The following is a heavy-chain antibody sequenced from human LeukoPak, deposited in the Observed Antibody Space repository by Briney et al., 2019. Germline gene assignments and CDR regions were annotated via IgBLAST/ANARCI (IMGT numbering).Heavy chain of an antibody. V-gene: IGHV3-23*01. CDR1: GFTFSNYG. Sequence: GGSLRLSCAASGFTFSNYGMNWVRQAPGKGLEWVSFISSSATSTYYADSVKGRFTISRDNSKNTLYLQMNSLRAEDTAVYYCAREFFVIFGSTSCYYDYWGQGTLVTVSS. D-gene: IGHD2-2*01. CDR3: AREFFVIFGSTSCYYDY. J-gene: IGHJ4*02. CDR2: ISSSATST.